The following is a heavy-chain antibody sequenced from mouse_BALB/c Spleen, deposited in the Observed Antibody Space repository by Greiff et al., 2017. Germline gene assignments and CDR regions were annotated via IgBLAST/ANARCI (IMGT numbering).Heavy chain of an antibody. CDR1: GYSFTDYN. J-gene: IGHJ4*01. D-gene: IGHD2-4*01. Sequence: VQLQQSGPELVKPGASVKVSCKASGYSFTDYNMYWVKQSHGKSLEWIGYIDPYNGGTSYNQKFKGKATLTVDKSSSTAYMELARLTSEDSAVYYCATSTMITRGGYYYAMDYWGQGTSVTVSA. V-gene: IGHV1S135*01. CDR3: ATSTMITRGGYYYAMDY. CDR2: IDPYNGGT.